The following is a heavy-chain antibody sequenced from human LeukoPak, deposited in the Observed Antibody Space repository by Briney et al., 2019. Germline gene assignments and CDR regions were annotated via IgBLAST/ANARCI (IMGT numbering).Heavy chain of an antibody. Sequence: PGGSLRLSFAASGFTFSSYAMSWVRQAPGKGLEWVSAISGSGGSTYYADSVKGRFTISRDNSKNTLYLQMNSLRAEDTAVYYCAKSIRGLLWFGEPAFDAFDIWGQGTMVTVSS. CDR1: GFTFSSYA. D-gene: IGHD3-10*01. CDR3: AKSIRGLLWFGEPAFDAFDI. V-gene: IGHV3-23*01. J-gene: IGHJ3*02. CDR2: ISGSGGST.